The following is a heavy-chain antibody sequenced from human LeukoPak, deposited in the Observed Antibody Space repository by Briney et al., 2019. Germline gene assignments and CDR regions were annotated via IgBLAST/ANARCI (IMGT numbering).Heavy chain of an antibody. Sequence: GGSLRLSCAASGFTFSSYSMNWVRQAPGKGLEWVSYISSSSSTIYYADSVKGRFTISRDNAKNSLYLQMNSLRAEDTAVYYCARDLSSGWEFPHWFDSWGQGTLVTVSS. CDR1: GFTFSSYS. CDR3: ARDLSSGWEFPHWFDS. D-gene: IGHD6-19*01. V-gene: IGHV3-48*01. CDR2: ISSSSSTI. J-gene: IGHJ5*01.